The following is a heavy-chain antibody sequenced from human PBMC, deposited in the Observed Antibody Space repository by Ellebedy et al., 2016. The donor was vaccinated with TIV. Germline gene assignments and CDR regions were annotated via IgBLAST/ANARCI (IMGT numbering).Heavy chain of an antibody. CDR3: ARGLYYYDSSGYGVYY. CDR1: GYTFTSYY. D-gene: IGHD3-22*01. J-gene: IGHJ4*02. CDR2: IIPILGIA. Sequence: AASVKVSCKASGYTFTSYYMHWVRQAPGQGLEWMGRIIPILGIANYAQKFQGRVTITADKSTSTAYMELSSLRSEDTAVYYCARGLYYYDSSGYGVYYWGQGTLVTVSS. V-gene: IGHV1-69*04.